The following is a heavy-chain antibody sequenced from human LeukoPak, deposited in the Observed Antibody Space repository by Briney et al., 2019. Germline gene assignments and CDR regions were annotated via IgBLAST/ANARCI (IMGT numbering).Heavy chain of an antibody. CDR2: IKTDGITT. CDR1: GFIFSYYW. J-gene: IGHJ4*02. V-gene: IGHV3-74*01. Sequence: GRSLRLSYASSGFIFSYYWMHWVREVPGKGLVLVSRIKTDGITTNYADSVQGRFTISRDNAKNMLYLQMNSLRAEDTAVYYCARGASSGYRIDYWGQGTLVSVSS. D-gene: IGHD3-16*02. CDR3: ARGASSGYRIDY.